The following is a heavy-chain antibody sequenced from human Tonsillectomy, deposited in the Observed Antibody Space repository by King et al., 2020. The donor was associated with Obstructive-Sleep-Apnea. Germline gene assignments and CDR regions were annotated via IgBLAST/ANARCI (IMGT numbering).Heavy chain of an antibody. V-gene: IGHV3-13*01. Sequence: QLVQSGGALAQPGESLRLSCAASGFTFSNFDMHWVRQIIGKGLEWVSAIGAAGDTYYPVSLKGRFTISRDNAKNSLYLQMNSLRDGDTAVYYCARSVGGSLKGPFDYLGQGTLVIVSS. CDR1: GFTFSNFD. J-gene: IGHJ4*02. CDR2: IGAAGDT. CDR3: ARSVGGSLKGPFDY. D-gene: IGHD1-26*01.